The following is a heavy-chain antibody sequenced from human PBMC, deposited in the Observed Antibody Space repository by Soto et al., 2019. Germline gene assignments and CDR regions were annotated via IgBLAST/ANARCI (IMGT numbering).Heavy chain of an antibody. V-gene: IGHV3-23*01. CDR1: GFTFNTNA. J-gene: IGHJ5*02. Sequence: EEQLLASGGGLVQPGGSLRLSCAASGFTFNTNAISWFRQAPGKGLEWVSAISGYGGTTDYADSVKGRFTISRDNSKTTAYLQMTSLGVEDTAIYYCAKDRVAVAGDVWFDPRGQGTLVPVSS. D-gene: IGHD6-19*01. CDR2: ISGYGGTT. CDR3: AKDRVAVAGDVWFDP.